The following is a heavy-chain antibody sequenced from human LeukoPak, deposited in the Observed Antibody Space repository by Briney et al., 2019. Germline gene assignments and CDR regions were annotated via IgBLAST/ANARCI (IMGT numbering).Heavy chain of an antibody. V-gene: IGHV4-39*07. Sequence: SETLSLTCTVSGDSISSSSYYWGWIRQPPGKGLEWIGNIYYSGSTDYNPSLKSRITISVDTSKNQFSLKLSSATAADTAVYYCARNSCPSGSCYDNRGYFDYWGQGTLVTVSS. D-gene: IGHD2-15*01. J-gene: IGHJ4*02. CDR3: ARNSCPSGSCYDNRGYFDY. CDR1: GDSISSSSYY. CDR2: IYYSGST.